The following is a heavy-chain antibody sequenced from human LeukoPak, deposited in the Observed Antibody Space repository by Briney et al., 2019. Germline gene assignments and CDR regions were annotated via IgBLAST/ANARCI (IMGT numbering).Heavy chain of an antibody. CDR1: GFVFRSYA. J-gene: IGHJ4*02. Sequence: PGGSLRLSCAASGFVFRSYAMSWVRQAPGKGLEWVSGISNNGGYTYYADSVQGRFTISRDNSKSTLCLQMNSLRAEDTAVYYCAKQLGYCSDGSCYFPYWGQGTLVTVSS. CDR3: AKQLGYCSDGSCYFPY. V-gene: IGHV3-23*01. D-gene: IGHD2-15*01. CDR2: ISNNGGYT.